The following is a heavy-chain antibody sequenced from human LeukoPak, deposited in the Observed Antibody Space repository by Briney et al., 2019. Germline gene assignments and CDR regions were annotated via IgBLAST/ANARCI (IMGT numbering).Heavy chain of an antibody. Sequence: GASVKVSCKASGYTFTGYYMHWVRQAPGQGLEWMGWINPNSGGTNYAQKFQGRVTMTRDTSISTAYMELSRLRSDDTAVYYCARDLRVVPAAMGQEDYWGQGTLVTVSS. CDR3: ARDLRVVPAAMGQEDY. CDR1: GYTFTGYY. V-gene: IGHV1-2*02. D-gene: IGHD2-2*01. J-gene: IGHJ4*02. CDR2: INPNSGGT.